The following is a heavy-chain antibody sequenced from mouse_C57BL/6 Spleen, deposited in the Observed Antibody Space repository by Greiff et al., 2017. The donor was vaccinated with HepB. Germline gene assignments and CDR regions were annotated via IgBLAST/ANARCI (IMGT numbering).Heavy chain of an antibody. J-gene: IGHJ2*01. D-gene: IGHD3-2*02. CDR2: IYPRSGNT. CDR1: GYTFTSYG. Sequence: VQLVESGAELARPGASVKLSCKASGYTFTSYGISWVKQRTGQGLEWIGEIYPRSGNTYYNEKFKGKATLTADKSSSTAYMELRSLTSEDSAVYFCARWGAQATVDYWGQGTTLTVAS. V-gene: IGHV1-81*01. CDR3: ARWGAQATVDY.